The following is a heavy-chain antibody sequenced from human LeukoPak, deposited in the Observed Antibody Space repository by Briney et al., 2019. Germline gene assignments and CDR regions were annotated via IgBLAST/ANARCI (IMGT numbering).Heavy chain of an antibody. D-gene: IGHD3-22*01. CDR2: ISSNGSTI. CDR1: EFIFSSFE. Sequence: GGSLRLSCAASEFIFSSFEMNWVRQAPGKGLEWVSYISSNGSTIYYADSVKGRFTISRDNAKNSLYLQMNSLRAEDTAVYFCARSITMIVDWFDPWGQGTLVTVSS. J-gene: IGHJ5*02. CDR3: ARSITMIVDWFDP. V-gene: IGHV3-48*03.